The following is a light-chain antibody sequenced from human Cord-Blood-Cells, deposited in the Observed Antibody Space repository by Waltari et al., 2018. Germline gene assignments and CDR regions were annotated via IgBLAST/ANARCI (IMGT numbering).Light chain of an antibody. V-gene: IGLV2-11*01. CDR1: SSAVGGYNY. CDR2: DVS. CDR3: CSYAGSYPWV. J-gene: IGLJ3*02. Sequence: QSALTQPRSGPGSPGQSVTISCTGTSSAVGGYNYHSWYQQHPGTAPKLMIYDVSKRPSGVPDRFAGSKSGNTASLTISGLQAEDEADYYCCSYAGSYPWVFGGGTKLTVL.